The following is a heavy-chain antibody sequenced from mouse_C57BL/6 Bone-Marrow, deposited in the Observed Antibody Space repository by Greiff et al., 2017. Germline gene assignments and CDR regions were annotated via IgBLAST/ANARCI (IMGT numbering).Heavy chain of an antibody. CDR1: GYTFTSYW. V-gene: IGHV1-64*01. CDR3: ARGRWLRRGY. J-gene: IGHJ2*01. CDR2: IHPNSGST. D-gene: IGHD2-2*01. Sequence: QVQLKQPGAELVKPGASVKLSCKASGYTFTSYWMHWVKQRPGQGLEWIGMIHPNSGSTNYNEKFKSKATLTVDQSSSTVYMQLSSLTSEDSAVYYCARGRWLRRGYWGQGTTLTVSS.